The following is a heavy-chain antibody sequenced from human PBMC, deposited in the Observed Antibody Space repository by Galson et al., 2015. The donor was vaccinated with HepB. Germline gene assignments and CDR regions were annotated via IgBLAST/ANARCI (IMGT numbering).Heavy chain of an antibody. CDR1: GFTFSSYA. Sequence: SLRLSCAASGFTFSSYAMTWVRQAPGKGLEWVSAISGSGGSTYYADSVKGRFTISRDNSKNTLYLQMNSLRAEDTAVYYCAKDGIVAADTAYFDYWGQGTLVTVSS. J-gene: IGHJ4*02. V-gene: IGHV3-23*01. CDR3: AKDGIVAADTAYFDY. D-gene: IGHD6-13*01. CDR2: ISGSGGST.